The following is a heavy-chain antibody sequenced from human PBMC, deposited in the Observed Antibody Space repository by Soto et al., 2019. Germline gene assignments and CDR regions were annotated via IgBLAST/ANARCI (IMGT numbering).Heavy chain of an antibody. CDR3: ARPGIAVARNAFDI. CDR2: IYPGDSDT. J-gene: IGHJ3*02. CDR1: GYXFTSYL. Sequence: PXEXLKIYCKCSGYXFTSYLIVWVRHMPGKGLEWMGIIYPGDSDTRYSPSFQGQVTISADKSISTAYLQWSIMKASDTAMYYFARPGIAVARNAFDIWGQGTMGTVS. V-gene: IGHV5-51*01. D-gene: IGHD6-19*01.